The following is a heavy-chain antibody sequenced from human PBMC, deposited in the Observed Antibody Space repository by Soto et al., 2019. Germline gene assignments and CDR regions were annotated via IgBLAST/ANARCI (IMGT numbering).Heavy chain of an antibody. CDR1: GYSISSSNW. Sequence: PSETLSLTCAVSGYSISSSNWWGWIRQPPGKGLEWIGYIYYSGTTYYNPSLKSRVTMSVDTSKNQFSLKLTSVTAVDTAVYYCARRDIQGPIAYSAQGTPVPVSS. D-gene: IGHD3-16*02. CDR2: IYYSGTT. CDR3: ARRDIQGPIAY. J-gene: IGHJ1*01. V-gene: IGHV4-28*01.